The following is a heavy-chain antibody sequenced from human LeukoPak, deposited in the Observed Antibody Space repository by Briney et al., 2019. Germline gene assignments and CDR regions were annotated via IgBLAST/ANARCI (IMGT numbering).Heavy chain of an antibody. CDR2: INSDGSST. CDR1: GFAVSNNY. Sequence: GGSLRLSCAASGFAVSNNYMTWVRQAPGKGLVWVSRINSDGSSTSCADSVKGRFTISRDNAKNTLYLQMNSLRAEDTAVYYCARDRSGDCDYWGQGTLVTVSS. J-gene: IGHJ4*02. CDR3: ARDRSGDCDY. D-gene: IGHD2-21*02. V-gene: IGHV3-74*01.